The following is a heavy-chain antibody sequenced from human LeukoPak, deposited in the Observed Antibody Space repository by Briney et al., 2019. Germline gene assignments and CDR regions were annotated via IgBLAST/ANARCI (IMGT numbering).Heavy chain of an antibody. D-gene: IGHD1-26*01. V-gene: IGHV4-59*08. CDR3: ARHSGSYLTNWFDP. CDR2: IYYSGST. CDR1: GGSFSSYY. Sequence: SETLSLTCAVYGGSFSSYYWSWIRQPPGKGLEWIGYIYYSGSTNYNPSLKSRVTISVDTSKNQFSLKLSSVTAADTAVYYCARHSGSYLTNWFDPWGQGTLVTVSS. J-gene: IGHJ5*02.